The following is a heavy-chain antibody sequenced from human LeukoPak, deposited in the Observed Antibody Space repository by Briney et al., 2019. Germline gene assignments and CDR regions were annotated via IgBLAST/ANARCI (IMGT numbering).Heavy chain of an antibody. D-gene: IGHD2-15*01. CDR1: EASVSTNTGA. V-gene: IGHV6-1*01. CDR3: ERGGSFAFDI. Sequence: SQTLLLTCAISEASVSTNTGAWNWIRQSPSRDLEWLGRTYYRSQWHNEYAVCVKSRINVTPDTSKNQVSLQLNSVTLEDTAVYYCERGGSFAFDIWGQGTMVTVSA. CDR2: TYYRSQWHN. J-gene: IGHJ3*02.